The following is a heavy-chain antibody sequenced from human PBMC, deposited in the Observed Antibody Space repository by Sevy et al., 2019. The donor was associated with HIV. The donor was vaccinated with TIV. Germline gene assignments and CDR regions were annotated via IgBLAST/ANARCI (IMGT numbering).Heavy chain of an antibody. D-gene: IGHD3-16*01. V-gene: IGHV3-11*01. CDR3: ARDHVKDGKGGDYYYHAMDV. CDR1: GFTLSDYY. CDR2: ISGSDDSGGGDTI. J-gene: IGHJ6*02. Sequence: GGTLRLSCTASGFTLSDYYMSRIRQAPGKGLQWISYISGSDDSGGGDTIYYADSVKGRFTISRDNAKNSLYLQMSSLRADDTAVYYCARDHVKDGKGGDYYYHAMDVWGRGTTVTVSS.